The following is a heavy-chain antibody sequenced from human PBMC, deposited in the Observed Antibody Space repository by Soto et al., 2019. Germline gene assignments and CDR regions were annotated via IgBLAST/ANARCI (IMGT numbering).Heavy chain of an antibody. CDR3: ARDLKDSSGWFGDYYYYGMDV. D-gene: IGHD6-19*01. CDR1: GFTFSSYA. Sequence: GGSLRLSCAASGFTFSSYAMHWVRQAPGKGLEWVAVISYDGSNKYYADSVKGRFTISRDNSKNTLYLQMNSLRAEDTAVYYCARDLKDSSGWFGDYYYYGMDVWGQGTTVTVSS. V-gene: IGHV3-30-3*01. J-gene: IGHJ6*02. CDR2: ISYDGSNK.